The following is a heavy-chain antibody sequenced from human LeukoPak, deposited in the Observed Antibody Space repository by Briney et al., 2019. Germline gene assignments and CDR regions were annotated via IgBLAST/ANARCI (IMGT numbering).Heavy chain of an antibody. CDR2: IYYSGST. CDR3: ARVVDFWSGFYYYYGMDV. Sequence: SETLSLTCTVCGGSISSYYWSWSRQPPGKGLEWIGYIYYSGSTNYNPSLKSRVTISVDTSKNQFSLKLSSVTAADTAVYYCARVVDFWSGFYYYYGMDVWGQGNTVTVSS. J-gene: IGHJ6*02. V-gene: IGHV4-59*01. CDR1: GGSISSYY. D-gene: IGHD3-3*01.